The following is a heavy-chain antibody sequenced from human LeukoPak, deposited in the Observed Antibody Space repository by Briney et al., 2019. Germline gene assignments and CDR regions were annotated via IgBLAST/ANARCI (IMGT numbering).Heavy chain of an antibody. V-gene: IGHV3-53*01. D-gene: IGHD3-3*01. CDR1: GFTVSSNY. CDR2: IYSGGST. Sequence: GGSLRLSCAASGFTVSSNYMSWVRQAPGKGLEWVSVIYSGGSTYYADSVKGRFTISRDNSKNTLYLQMNSLRDEDTAVYYCARGSFLRIFGFDYWGQGTLVTVSS. CDR3: ARGSFLRIFGFDY. J-gene: IGHJ4*02.